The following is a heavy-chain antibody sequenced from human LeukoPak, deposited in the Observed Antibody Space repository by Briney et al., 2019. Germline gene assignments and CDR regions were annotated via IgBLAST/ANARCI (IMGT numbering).Heavy chain of an antibody. CDR3: AKDPGGSGSYYHP. Sequence: GGSLRLSCAASGFTFSSYGMHWVRQAPGKGLEWVAVIWYDGSNKYYADSVKGRFTISRDNSKNTLYLQMNSLRAEDTAVYYCAKDPGGSGSYYHPWGQGTLVTVSS. D-gene: IGHD1-26*01. J-gene: IGHJ5*02. V-gene: IGHV3-33*06. CDR2: IWYDGSNK. CDR1: GFTFSSYG.